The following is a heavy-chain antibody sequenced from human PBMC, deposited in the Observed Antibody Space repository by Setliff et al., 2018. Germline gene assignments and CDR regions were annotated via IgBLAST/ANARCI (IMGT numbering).Heavy chain of an antibody. CDR1: GGSISSTSYY. D-gene: IGHD4-17*01. Sequence: SETLSLTCTVSGGSISSTSYYWAWIRQPPGKGLEWTGSIYYRGSTFIYPSLRSRVTISADTSKNQFSLKLTSVTAADTAMYYCAGVYGENDLPGIWGQGTMVTVS. V-gene: IGHV4-39*07. J-gene: IGHJ3*02. CDR3: AGVYGENDLPGI. CDR2: IYYRGST.